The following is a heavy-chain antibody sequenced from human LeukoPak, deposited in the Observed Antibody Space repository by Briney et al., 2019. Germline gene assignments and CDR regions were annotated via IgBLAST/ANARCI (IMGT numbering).Heavy chain of an antibody. CDR1: GGSISSSSYY. Sequence: SETLSLTCTVSGGSISSSSYYWGWIRQPPGKGLEWIGSIYYSGSTYYNPSLKSRVTISVDTSKNQFSLKLSSVTAADTAVYYCAAYYYGSGSYYINYYYYYGMDVWGQGTTVTVSS. V-gene: IGHV4-39*07. J-gene: IGHJ6*02. CDR3: AAYYYGSGSYYINYYYYYGMDV. CDR2: IYYSGST. D-gene: IGHD3-10*01.